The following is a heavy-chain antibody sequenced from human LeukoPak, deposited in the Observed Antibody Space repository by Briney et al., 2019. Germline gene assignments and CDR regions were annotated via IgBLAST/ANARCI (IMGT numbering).Heavy chain of an antibody. Sequence: KPSETLSLTCTVSGGSISSYYWSWIRQPPGKGQEWIGYIYYSGSTNYNPSLKSRVTISVDTSKNQSSLKLSSVTAADTAVYYCARDGENQYYFDYWGQGTLVTVSS. D-gene: IGHD1-14*01. CDR1: GGSISSYY. J-gene: IGHJ4*02. V-gene: IGHV4-59*01. CDR3: ARDGENQYYFDY. CDR2: IYYSGST.